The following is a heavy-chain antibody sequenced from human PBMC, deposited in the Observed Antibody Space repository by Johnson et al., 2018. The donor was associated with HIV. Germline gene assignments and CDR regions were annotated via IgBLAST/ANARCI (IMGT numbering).Heavy chain of an antibody. V-gene: IGHV3-15*01. CDR2: ITSKTDGGTS. D-gene: IGHD7-27*01. CDR3: TTAPSNWGNAFDI. J-gene: IGHJ3*02. CDR1: GFTFSNSW. Sequence: VQLVESGGGLVKPGGSLRLSCVASGFTFSNSWMSWVRPAPGKGLEWVGRITSKTDGGTSDYAAPVKGRFTISRDDSKNTLYLQMNSLKTEDTAVYYCTTAPSNWGNAFDIWGQGTMVTVSS.